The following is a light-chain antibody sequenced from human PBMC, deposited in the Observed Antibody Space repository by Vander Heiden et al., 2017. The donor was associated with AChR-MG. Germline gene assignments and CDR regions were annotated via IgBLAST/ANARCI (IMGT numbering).Light chain of an antibody. CDR3: QQYNNWPRT. V-gene: IGKV3-15*01. CDR2: GAS. CDR1: QSVSSN. Sequence: MVMTQPPATLSVSPGERATLSCRASQSVSSNLAWYQQKAGQAPRLLIYGASTRATGIPARVSGSGSGTEFTLTISSLQSEDFAVYYCQQYNNWPRTFGQGTKVEIK. J-gene: IGKJ1*01.